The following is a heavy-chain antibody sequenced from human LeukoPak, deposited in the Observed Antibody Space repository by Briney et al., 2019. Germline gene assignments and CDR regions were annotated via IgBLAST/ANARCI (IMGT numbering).Heavy chain of an antibody. Sequence: PGGSLRLSCAASGFTVSGNYMSWVRQAPGKGLEWVSVIYSGGSTYYADSVKGRFTISRDNSKNTLYLQVNSLRAEDTAVYYCARDLHSSGWWDYYYYGMDVWGQGTTVTVSS. V-gene: IGHV3-53*01. D-gene: IGHD6-19*01. CDR2: IYSGGST. J-gene: IGHJ6*02. CDR1: GFTVSGNY. CDR3: ARDLHSSGWWDYYYYGMDV.